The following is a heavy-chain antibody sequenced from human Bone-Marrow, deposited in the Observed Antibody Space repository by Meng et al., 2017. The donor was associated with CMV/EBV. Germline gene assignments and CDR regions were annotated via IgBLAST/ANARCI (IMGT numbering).Heavy chain of an antibody. V-gene: IGHV4-59*01. Sequence: SETLSLTCTVSGGSISSYYWSWIRQPPGKGLEWIGYIYYSGSTNYNPSLKSRVTISVDTSKNQFSLKLSSVTAADTAVYYCARAPMVRGAPFYYWGQGTLVTVSS. J-gene: IGHJ4*02. CDR3: ARAPMVRGAPFYY. CDR2: IYYSGST. CDR1: GGSISSYY. D-gene: IGHD3-10*01.